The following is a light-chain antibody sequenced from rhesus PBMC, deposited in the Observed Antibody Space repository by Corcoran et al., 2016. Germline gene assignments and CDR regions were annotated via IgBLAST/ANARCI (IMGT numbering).Light chain of an antibody. Sequence: EIVMTQSPATLSLSPGERATLSCRASQRVSRSLAWYQQKPGQAPRLLIYAASSRAPGTPDRFSGRGSGTDFTLTISRLGPEDVAVYYGLQHSTWSLTFGGGTKVELK. CDR3: LQHSTWSLT. CDR2: AAS. V-gene: IGKV3-24*01. J-gene: IGKJ4*01. CDR1: QRVSRS.